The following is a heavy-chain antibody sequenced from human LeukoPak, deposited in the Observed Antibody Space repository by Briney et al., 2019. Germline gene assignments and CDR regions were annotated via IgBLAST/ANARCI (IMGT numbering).Heavy chain of an antibody. J-gene: IGHJ4*02. CDR3: ARDRGSSGWYEFDS. Sequence: PGGSLRLSCAASGFTSISYWMSWVRQAPGKGLEWVANIKQDGSEKYYVDSVKGRFTISRDNAKNSLYLQMNSLRAEDTAVYYCARDRGSSGWYEFDSWGQGTLVTVSS. CDR1: GFTSISYW. CDR2: IKQDGSEK. V-gene: IGHV3-7*01. D-gene: IGHD6-19*01.